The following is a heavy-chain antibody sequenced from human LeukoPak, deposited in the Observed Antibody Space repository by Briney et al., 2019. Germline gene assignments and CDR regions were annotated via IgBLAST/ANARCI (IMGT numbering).Heavy chain of an antibody. V-gene: IGHV1-18*01. D-gene: IGHD3-10*01. J-gene: IGHJ4*02. CDR1: GYTFSSYG. CDR2: ISTYNGNT. Sequence: GASVKVSCKASGYTFSSYGISWVRQAPGQGLEWMGWISTYNGNTNYAQKFQGRVTMTTDTSTSTAYMELRSLRSDDTAVYYCARDRVLLWFGEHHYWGQGTLVTVSS. CDR3: ARDRVLLWFGEHHY.